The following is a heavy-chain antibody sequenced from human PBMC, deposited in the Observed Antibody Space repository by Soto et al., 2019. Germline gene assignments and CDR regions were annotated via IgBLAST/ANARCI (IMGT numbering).Heavy chain of an antibody. CDR1: GGSFSGYY. CDR3: ARGVVLVATKTPTTTHIRWAYNYYYYYYMDV. D-gene: IGHD5-12*01. Sequence: QVQLQQWGAGLLKPSETLSLTCAVYGGSFSGYYWSWIRQPPGKGLEWIGEINHSGSTNYNPSLKSRVTISVDTSKNQFSLKLSSVTAADTAVYYCARGVVLVATKTPTTTHIRWAYNYYYYYYMDVWGKGTTVTVSS. J-gene: IGHJ6*03. V-gene: IGHV4-34*01. CDR2: INHSGST.